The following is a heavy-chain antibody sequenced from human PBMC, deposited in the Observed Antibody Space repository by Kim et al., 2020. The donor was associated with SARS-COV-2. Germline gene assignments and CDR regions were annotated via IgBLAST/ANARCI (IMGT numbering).Heavy chain of an antibody. CDR2: ISAYNGNT. Sequence: ASVKVSCKASGYTFTSYGISWVRQAPGQGLEWMGWISAYNGNTNYAQKLQGRVTMTTDTSTSTAYMELRSLRSDDTAVYYCAREYYDFWSGLRPDALPGHMDVWGQGTTVTVSS. CDR3: AREYYDFWSGLRPDALPGHMDV. V-gene: IGHV1-18*01. D-gene: IGHD3-3*01. J-gene: IGHJ6*02. CDR1: GYTFTSYG.